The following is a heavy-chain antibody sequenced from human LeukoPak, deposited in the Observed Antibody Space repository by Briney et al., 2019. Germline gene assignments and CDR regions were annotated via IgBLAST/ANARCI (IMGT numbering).Heavy chain of an antibody. Sequence: SETLSLTCTVSGASISGSGYYWGWIRQPPGKGLEWIGSIYSRGSTYYNASRQSRVTISIETAKNQISLRLNSVTAADTAMYYCAKSGGYGLIDYWGQGTLVTVSS. CDR2: IYSRGST. D-gene: IGHD1-26*01. CDR1: GASISGSGYY. J-gene: IGHJ4*02. CDR3: AKSGGYGLIDY. V-gene: IGHV4-39*01.